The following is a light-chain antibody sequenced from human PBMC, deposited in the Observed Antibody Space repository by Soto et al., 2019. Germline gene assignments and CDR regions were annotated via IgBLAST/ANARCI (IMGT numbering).Light chain of an antibody. J-gene: IGKJ1*01. V-gene: IGKV1-5*03. CDR1: QSISSW. Sequence: IHMTQSPASLSASVLYRVSITLLSSQSISSWLAWYQQKPGKAPKLLIYNASSLESWVPSRFSGSGSGTEFTLTISSLQPDDFATYYCQQYNSYPGTFGQGTKVDIK. CDR2: NAS. CDR3: QQYNSYPGT.